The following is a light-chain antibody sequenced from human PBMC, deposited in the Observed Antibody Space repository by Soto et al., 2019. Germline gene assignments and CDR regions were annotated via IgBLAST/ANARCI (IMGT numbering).Light chain of an antibody. CDR1: QSVSSSY. V-gene: IGKV3-20*01. J-gene: IGKJ1*01. CDR2: GAS. CDR3: QQYGRSPAWT. Sequence: EIVLTQSPGTLSLSPGERATLSCRASQSVSSSYLAWYQQKPCQAPRLLIYGASSSATGIPARFSGSGSGTDFTLTISRLEPDDCAVDYCQQYGRSPAWTFGQGTKVEIK.